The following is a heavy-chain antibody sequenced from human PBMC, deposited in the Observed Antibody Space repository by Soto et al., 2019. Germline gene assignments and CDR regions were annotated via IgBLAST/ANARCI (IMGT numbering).Heavy chain of an antibody. J-gene: IGHJ5*02. CDR1: GYTFTGYY. CDR3: ARDPGDYGDNNWFDP. Sequence: QVQLVQSGAEVKKPGASVKVSCKASGYTFTGYYMHWVRQAPGQGLEWMGWINPNSGGTNYAQKVQGWVTMTRDTSISTAYMELSRLRSDDTAVYYCARDPGDYGDNNWFDPWGQGTLVTVSS. CDR2: INPNSGGT. V-gene: IGHV1-2*04. D-gene: IGHD4-17*01.